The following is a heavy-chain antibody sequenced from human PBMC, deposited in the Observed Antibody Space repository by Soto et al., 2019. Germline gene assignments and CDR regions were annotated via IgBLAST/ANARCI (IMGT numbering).Heavy chain of an antibody. D-gene: IGHD6-13*01. CDR3: GRHRGSEQQLVQGNYYYYYYGMDV. CDR2: IDPSDSYT. V-gene: IGHV5-10-1*01. CDR1: GYSFTSYW. Sequence: PGESLKISCKGSGYSFTSYWISWVRQMPGRGLEWIGRIDPSDSYTNYSPSFQGHVTISADKSISTAYLQWSSLKASDTAMYYCGRHRGSEQQLVQGNYYYYYYGMDVWGQGTTVTVSS. J-gene: IGHJ6*02.